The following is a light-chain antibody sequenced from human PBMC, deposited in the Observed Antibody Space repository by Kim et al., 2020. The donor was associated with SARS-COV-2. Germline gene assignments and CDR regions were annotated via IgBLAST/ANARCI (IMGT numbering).Light chain of an antibody. V-gene: IGLV3-25*02. CDR1: ALPKQY. CDR3: QSADSSGTVV. Sequence: SYELTQPPSVSVSPGQTARITCSGDALPKQYAYWYQQKPGQAPVLVIYKDSERPSGIPERFSGSSSGTTVTLTISGVQAEEEADYSCQSADSSGTVVLGG. CDR2: KDS. J-gene: IGLJ2*01.